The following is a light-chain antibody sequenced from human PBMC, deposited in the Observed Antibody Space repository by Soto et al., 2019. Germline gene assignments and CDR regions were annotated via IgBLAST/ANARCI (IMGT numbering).Light chain of an antibody. CDR3: QQYVHWPPGT. V-gene: IGKV3-15*01. CDR1: QSVSSS. CDR2: DTP. J-gene: IGKJ1*01. Sequence: EIVVTQSPATLSVSPGERVTLSCRASQSVSSSLAWYQKRPGQAPRLLIYDTPTRAPGIAARFSGSGSGTEFTLTISSLQSEDVAVYYCQQYVHWPPGTFGQGTTVEIK.